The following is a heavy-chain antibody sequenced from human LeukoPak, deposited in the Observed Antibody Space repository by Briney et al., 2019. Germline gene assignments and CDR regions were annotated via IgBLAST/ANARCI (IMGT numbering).Heavy chain of an antibody. CDR1: GFTLSSYA. J-gene: IGHJ6*03. CDR3: ARVLYYYASVSYNYYMDV. Sequence: GGSLRLSCAASGFTLSSYAMSWVRQAPGRGLEWVSATSSSDAGAYYAESVRGRFTISRDNSKNTLYLQMNSLRVEDAAIYYCARVLYYYASVSYNYYMDVWGKGTTVTISS. D-gene: IGHD3-10*01. V-gene: IGHV3-23*01. CDR2: TSSSDAGA.